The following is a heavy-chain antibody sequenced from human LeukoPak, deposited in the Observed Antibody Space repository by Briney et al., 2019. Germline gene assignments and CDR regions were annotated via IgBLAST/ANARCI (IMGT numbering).Heavy chain of an antibody. J-gene: IGHJ4*02. CDR1: GFTFSDYY. CDR2: ISSSGSTI. Sequence: GGSLRLSCAASGFTFSDYYMSWIRQAPGKGLEWVSYISSSGSTIYYADSVKGRFAISRDNAKNSLYLQMNSLRAEDTAVYYCAREYVLLWFGELFDYWGQGTLVTVSS. V-gene: IGHV3-11*04. D-gene: IGHD3-10*01. CDR3: AREYVLLWFGELFDY.